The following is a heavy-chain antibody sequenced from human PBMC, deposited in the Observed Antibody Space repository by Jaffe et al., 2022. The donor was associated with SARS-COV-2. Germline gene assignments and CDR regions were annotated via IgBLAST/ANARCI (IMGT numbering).Heavy chain of an antibody. CDR2: IKTDGSAR. Sequence: EVQLVQSGGGLVQPGGSLRLTCVASGFTFSDYYMIWVRQAPGTGLQWVASIKTDGSARYYLDSVKGRFTISRDNARNSLSLQMNSLTDEDTALYFCARGSSVAMPNWFGPWGQGTLVTVSS. D-gene: IGHD1-26*01. J-gene: IGHJ5*02. CDR1: GFTFSDYY. CDR3: ARGSSVAMPNWFGP. V-gene: IGHV3-7*03.